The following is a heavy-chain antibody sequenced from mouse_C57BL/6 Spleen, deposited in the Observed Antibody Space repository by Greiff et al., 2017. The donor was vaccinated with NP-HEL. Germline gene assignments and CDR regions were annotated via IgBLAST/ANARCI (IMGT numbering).Heavy chain of an antibody. CDR3: ARSLYDYDAMDY. D-gene: IGHD2-3*01. CDR2: IDPSDSYT. J-gene: IGHJ4*01. Sequence: QVQLQQPGAELVMPGASVKLSCKASGYTFTSYWMHWVKQRPGQGLEWIGEIDPSDSYTNYNQKFKGKSTLTVDKSSSTAYMQLSSLTSEDSAVYYCARSLYDYDAMDYWGQGTSDTVSS. CDR1: GYTFTSYW. V-gene: IGHV1-69*01.